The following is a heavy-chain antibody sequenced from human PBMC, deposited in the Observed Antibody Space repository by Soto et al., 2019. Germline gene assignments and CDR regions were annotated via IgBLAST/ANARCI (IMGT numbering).Heavy chain of an antibody. V-gene: IGHV4-30-4*01. Sequence: LSLTCSVSGDSISTVDYFWAWIRQPPGQTLEYIGYIYKSATTYYNPSFESRVAISLDTSKSQFSLTVTSVTAGDTAVYFCARGRYCLTGSCFPNWFDSWGRGTLVTVSS. J-gene: IGHJ5*01. CDR3: ARGRYCLTGSCFPNWFDS. CDR2: IYKSATT. D-gene: IGHD2-15*01. CDR1: GDSISTVDYF.